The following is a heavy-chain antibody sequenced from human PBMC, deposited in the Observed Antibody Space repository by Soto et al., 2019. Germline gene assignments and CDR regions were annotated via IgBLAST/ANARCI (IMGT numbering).Heavy chain of an antibody. D-gene: IGHD2-21*02. CDR3: ARLYGGDRSGLDY. CDR1: GGTFSSYA. J-gene: IGHJ4*02. CDR2: IIPIFGTA. V-gene: IGHV1-69*13. Sequence: ASVKVSCKASGGTFSSYAISWVRQAPGQGLEWMGGIIPIFGTANFAQKFQGRVTINVDESTSTAHMELSSLGSEDTAVYYCARLYGGDRSGLDYWGQGTLVTVS.